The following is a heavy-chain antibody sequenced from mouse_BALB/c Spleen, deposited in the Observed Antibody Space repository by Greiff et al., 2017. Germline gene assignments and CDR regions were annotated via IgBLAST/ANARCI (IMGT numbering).Heavy chain of an antibody. CDR2: ISSGSSTI. J-gene: IGHJ1*01. Sequence: EVKLVESGGGLVQPGGSRKLSCAASGFTFSSFGMHWVRQAPEKGLEWVAYISSGSSTIYYADTVKGRCTISRDNPKNTLFLQMTSLRSEDTAMYYCARNSYSYWYFDVWGAGTTGTVSS. V-gene: IGHV5-17*02. D-gene: IGHD1-1*01. CDR3: ARNSYSYWYFDV. CDR1: GFTFSSFG.